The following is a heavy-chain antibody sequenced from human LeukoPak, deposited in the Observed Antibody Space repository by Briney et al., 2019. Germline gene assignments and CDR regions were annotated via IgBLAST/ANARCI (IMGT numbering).Heavy chain of an antibody. CDR2: ISSSSLYI. J-gene: IGHJ2*01. CDR1: GFTFSSYG. V-gene: IGHV3-21*01. D-gene: IGHD5-24*01. Sequence: GGSLRLSCVVSGFTFSSYGMSWVRQAPGKGLEWVSSISSSSLYIYYADSVKGRFTISRDNAKNSLYLQMSSLRAEDTAVYYCAREERDGYNYYWYFDLWGRGTLVTVSS. CDR3: AREERDGYNYYWYFDL.